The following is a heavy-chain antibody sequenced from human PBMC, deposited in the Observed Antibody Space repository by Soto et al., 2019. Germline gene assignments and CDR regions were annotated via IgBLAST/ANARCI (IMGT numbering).Heavy chain of an antibody. CDR1: GFTFSRYG. V-gene: IGHV3-13*01. CDR3: AFIISAAGTQGFMDF. Sequence: GGSLRLSCAASGFTFSRYGMHWVRQATGKGLEWVSAIDTAGDTYYAGSVKGRFTISGENAKNSLYLQMNSLRVGDTAVYYCAFIISAAGTQGFMDFWARGSSVPVSS. J-gene: IGHJ6*01. D-gene: IGHD6-13*01. CDR2: IDTAGDT.